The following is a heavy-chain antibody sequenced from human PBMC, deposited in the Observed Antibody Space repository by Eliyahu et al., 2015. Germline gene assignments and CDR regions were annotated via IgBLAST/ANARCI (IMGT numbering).Heavy chain of an antibody. Sequence: QVQLQESGPGLVKPSETLSLTCTVSGGSISSYYWSWXRHPPGKGLEWIGYIYTSGSTNYNPSLKSRVTISVDTSKNQFSLKLSSVTAADTAVYYCARLDGAAAGQPHHWYYYYGMDVWGQGTTVTVSS. CDR1: GGSISSYY. CDR2: IYTSGST. J-gene: IGHJ6*02. V-gene: IGHV4-4*09. CDR3: ARLDGAAAGQPHHWYYYYGMDV. D-gene: IGHD6-13*01.